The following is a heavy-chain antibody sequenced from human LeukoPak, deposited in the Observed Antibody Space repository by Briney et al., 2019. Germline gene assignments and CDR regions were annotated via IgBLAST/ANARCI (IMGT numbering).Heavy chain of an antibody. Sequence: GGSLRLSCAASGFIFSDYSMNWVHQAPGKGLEWISYIGLSSGRTMYADSVKGRFTISGDNAKISLYLQMNSLRVEDTAVYFCARDHNYAFDNWGQGILVTVSS. CDR1: GFIFSDYS. V-gene: IGHV3-48*04. J-gene: IGHJ4*02. CDR3: ARDHNYAFDN. CDR2: IGLSSGRT. D-gene: IGHD1-1*01.